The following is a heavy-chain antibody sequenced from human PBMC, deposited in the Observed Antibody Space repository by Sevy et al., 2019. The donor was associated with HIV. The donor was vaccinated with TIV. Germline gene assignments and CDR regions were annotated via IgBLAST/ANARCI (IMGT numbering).Heavy chain of an antibody. J-gene: IGHJ6*02. Sequence: GGSLRLSCAASGFTFSSYAMHWVRQAPGKGLEWVAVISYDGSNKYYADSVKGRFTISRDNSKNTLYLQMNGLRAEDTAVYYCARAEITMIVVAHFGMDVWGQGTTVTVSS. CDR1: GFTFSSYA. CDR2: ISYDGSNK. CDR3: ARAEITMIVVAHFGMDV. D-gene: IGHD3-22*01. V-gene: IGHV3-30-3*01.